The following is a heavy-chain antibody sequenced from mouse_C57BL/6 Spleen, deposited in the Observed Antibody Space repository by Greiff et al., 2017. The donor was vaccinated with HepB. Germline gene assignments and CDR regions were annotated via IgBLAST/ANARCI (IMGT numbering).Heavy chain of an antibody. CDR3: AREGFITTVVAPHFDY. J-gene: IGHJ2*01. CDR1: GYTFTSYW. D-gene: IGHD1-1*01. Sequence: VQLQQPGTELVKPGASVKLSCKASGYTFTSYWMHWVKQRPGQGLEWIGNINPSNGGTNYNEKFKSKATLTVDKSSSTAYMQLSSLTSEDSAVYYCAREGFITTVVAPHFDYWGQGTTLTVSS. V-gene: IGHV1-53*01. CDR2: INPSNGGT.